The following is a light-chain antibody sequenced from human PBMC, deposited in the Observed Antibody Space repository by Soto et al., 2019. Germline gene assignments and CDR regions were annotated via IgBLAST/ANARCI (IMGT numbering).Light chain of an antibody. CDR1: QAIRTA. CDR2: AAS. V-gene: IGKV1-6*01. J-gene: IGKJ1*01. CDR3: LLDFRYFWA. Sequence: AIQLTQSPSSLSASVGDRVTITCRASQAIRTALGWYQQKPGKVPKLLIYAASTLQSGVPSRFSRSGSGTDFTLTISSLQPEDFATYYCLLDFRYFWAFGQGTKVDIK.